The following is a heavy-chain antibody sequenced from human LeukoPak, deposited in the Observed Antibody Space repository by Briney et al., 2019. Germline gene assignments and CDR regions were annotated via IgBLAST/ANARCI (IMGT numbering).Heavy chain of an antibody. D-gene: IGHD1-7*01. Sequence: ASVKVSFKASGYTFTGYYMHWVRRAPGQGLEWRGSINPNSGGTNYAQKFQGRVTMTRDTSISTAYMELSRLRSDDTAVYYCARDVAISLYYWNYDSGSCDYWGQGTLVTVSS. J-gene: IGHJ4*02. CDR1: GYTFTGYY. CDR2: INPNSGGT. CDR3: ARDVAISLYYWNYDSGSCDY. V-gene: IGHV1-2*02.